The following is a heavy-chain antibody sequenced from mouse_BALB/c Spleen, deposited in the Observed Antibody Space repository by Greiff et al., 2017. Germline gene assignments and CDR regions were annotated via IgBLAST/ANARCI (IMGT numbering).Heavy chain of an antibody. CDR3: ARSYRYDGSWFAY. CDR1: GFTFSDYY. Sequence: VQLKESGGGLVKPGGSLKLSCAASGFTFSDYYMYWVRQTPEKRLEWVATISDGGSYTYYPDSVKGRFTISRDNAKNNLYLQMSSLKSEDTAMYYCARSYRYDGSWFAYWGQGTLVTVSA. V-gene: IGHV5-4*02. CDR2: ISDGGSYT. J-gene: IGHJ3*01. D-gene: IGHD2-14*01.